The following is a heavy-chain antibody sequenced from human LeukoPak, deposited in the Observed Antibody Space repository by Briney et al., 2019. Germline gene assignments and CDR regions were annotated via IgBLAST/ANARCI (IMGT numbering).Heavy chain of an antibody. CDR2: INPNSGGT. V-gene: IGHV1-2*02. CDR1: GYTFTGDY. Sequence: ASVKVSCKASGYTFTGDYIHWVRQAPGQGLEWMGWINPNSGGTKYVQKFQGRVTMTRDTSIRTAYMELNRLSSDDTPVYYCANLRLGQLSFDPWGQGTLVTVSS. J-gene: IGHJ5*02. CDR3: ANLRLGQLSFDP. D-gene: IGHD3-16*02.